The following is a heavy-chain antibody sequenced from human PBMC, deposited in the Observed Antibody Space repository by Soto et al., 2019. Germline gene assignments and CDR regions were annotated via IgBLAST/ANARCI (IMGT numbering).Heavy chain of an antibody. CDR2: IIPIFGTV. CDR1: GGSFRTYS. J-gene: IGHJ6*02. D-gene: IGHD6-19*01. Sequence: QVQLLQSGAEVKKPGSSVRVSCEASGGSFRTYSISWVRQAPGQGLEWMGEIIPIFGTVKYAQKFQGRVTITADEPTTTVYMDLRSLRSEDTAVYYCAKGAVAGTPTSYYYYGMGVWGQGTTVTVSS. CDR3: AKGAVAGTPTSYYYYGMGV. V-gene: IGHV1-69*12.